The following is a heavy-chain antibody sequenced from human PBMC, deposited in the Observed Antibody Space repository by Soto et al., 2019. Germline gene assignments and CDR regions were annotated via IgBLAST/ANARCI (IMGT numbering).Heavy chain of an antibody. CDR2: IYYSGST. CDR3: ASQFYDSSGYDAFDI. CDR1: GGSISSGDYY. J-gene: IGHJ3*02. Sequence: SETLSLTCTVSGGSISSGDYYWSWIRQPPGKGLEWIGSIYYSGSTYYNPSLKSRVTISVDTSKNQFSLKLSSVTAADTAVYYCASQFYDSSGYDAFDIWGQGTMVTVSS. D-gene: IGHD3-22*01. V-gene: IGHV4-39*01.